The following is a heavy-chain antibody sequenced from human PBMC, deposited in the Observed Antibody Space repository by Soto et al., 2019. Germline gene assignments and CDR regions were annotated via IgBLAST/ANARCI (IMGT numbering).Heavy chain of an antibody. CDR2: ISGSGGST. Sequence: EVQLLESGGGLVQPGGSLRLSCAASGFTFSSYAMSWVRQAPGKGLEWVSAISGSGGSTYYADSVKGRFTISRDNSKNPLWLQMNSLRAEDTAVYYWAAAPIYGVYDYYGIDVWCQGTTVTVSS. CDR3: AAAPIYGVYDYYGIDV. D-gene: IGHD4-17*01. V-gene: IGHV3-23*01. CDR1: GFTFSSYA. J-gene: IGHJ6*02.